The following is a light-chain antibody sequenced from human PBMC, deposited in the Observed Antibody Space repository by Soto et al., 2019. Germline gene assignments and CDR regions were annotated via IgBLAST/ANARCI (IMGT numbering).Light chain of an antibody. Sequence: DIQMTQSPSTLSASVGDRVTITCRASQSISSWLAWYQQKPGKAPKLLISDASSLKSGVPSRFRGSGSATEFTLTISSLQPDDFATYYCQQYNGYSRTFGQGTKVEIK. CDR1: QSISSW. CDR2: DAS. CDR3: QQYNGYSRT. V-gene: IGKV1-5*01. J-gene: IGKJ1*01.